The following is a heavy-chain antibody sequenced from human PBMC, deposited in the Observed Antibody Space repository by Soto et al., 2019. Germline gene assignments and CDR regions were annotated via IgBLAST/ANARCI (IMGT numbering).Heavy chain of an antibody. Sequence: QVHLQESGPGLVKPSETLSLNCTVSGDFIRSHYWTWIRQAPGKGLEWIGSIYYNVNTNYNPSLNSRVTISVNTSNKQFSLKVTSVTTADTAVYYCARGLPEGYGGNLDSWGQGTLVTVSS. V-gene: IGHV4-59*11. CDR3: ARGLPEGYGGNLDS. D-gene: IGHD4-17*01. J-gene: IGHJ4*02. CDR2: IYYNVNT. CDR1: GDFIRSHY.